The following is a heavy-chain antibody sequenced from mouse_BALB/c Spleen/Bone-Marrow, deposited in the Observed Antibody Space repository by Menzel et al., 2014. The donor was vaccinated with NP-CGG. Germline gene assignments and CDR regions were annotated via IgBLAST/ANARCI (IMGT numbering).Heavy chain of an antibody. CDR2: IYPGNSDT. CDR1: GYTFTSYW. D-gene: IGHD1-1*01. V-gene: IGHV1-5*01. J-gene: IGHJ4*01. Sequence: VQLKQSGTVLARPGASAKMSCKASGYTFTSYWMHWVKQRPGQGLEWIGAIYPGNSDTSYNQKFKGKAKLTAVTSTSTAYMDLSSLTNEDSAVYYCTRGITTVVATRAMDYWGQGTSVTVSS. CDR3: TRGITTVVATRAMDY.